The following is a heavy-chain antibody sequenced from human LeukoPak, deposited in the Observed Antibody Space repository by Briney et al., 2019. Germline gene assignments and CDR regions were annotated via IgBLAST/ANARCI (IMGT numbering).Heavy chain of an antibody. Sequence: PGGSLRLSCVASGFSFSVFWMHWVRQAPGKGLVWVSRIKTDGSSTNYADSVKGRFTISRDNAKNTLYLQMNSLRAEDTAVYYCARLAAAGKLVDYWGQGTLVTVSS. V-gene: IGHV3-74*01. CDR1: GFSFSVFW. D-gene: IGHD6-13*01. J-gene: IGHJ4*02. CDR3: ARLAAAGKLVDY. CDR2: IKTDGSST.